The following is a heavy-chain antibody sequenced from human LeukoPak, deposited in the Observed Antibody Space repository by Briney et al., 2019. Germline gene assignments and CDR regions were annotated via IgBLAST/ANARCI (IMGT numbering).Heavy chain of an antibody. CDR1: GFTFSSYD. D-gene: IGHD4-17*01. CDR3: ARDIGLGYYGDYVERSLSY. Sequence: GGSLRLSCAASGFTFSSYDMHWVRQAPGKGLEWVAVISYDGSNKYYADSVKGRFTISRDNSKNTLYLQMNSLRAEDTAVYYCARDIGLGYYGDYVERSLSYWGQGTLVTVSS. V-gene: IGHV3-30*19. CDR2: ISYDGSNK. J-gene: IGHJ4*02.